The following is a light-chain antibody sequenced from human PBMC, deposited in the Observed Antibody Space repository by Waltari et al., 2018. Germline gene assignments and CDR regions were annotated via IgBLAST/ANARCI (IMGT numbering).Light chain of an antibody. CDR1: SGHSSNV. J-gene: IGLJ3*02. V-gene: IGLV4-69*01. CDR3: QTGGHGTWV. Sequence: QLVLTQSPSASASLGASVKLTCTLSSGHSSNVIAWLQQRPEKGPRYLMKVNSDGSHSKGDAIPVRFSGSSSVAERYLTISNVQSEDEADYFCQTGGHGTWVFGGGTTLTVL. CDR2: VNSDGSH.